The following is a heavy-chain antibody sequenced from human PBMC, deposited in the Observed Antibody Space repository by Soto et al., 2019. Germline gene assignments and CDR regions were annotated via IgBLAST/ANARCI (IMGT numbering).Heavy chain of an antibody. CDR1: GFTFSSYA. Sequence: LRLSCAASGFTFSSYAMSWVRQAPGKGLEWVSAISGSGGSTYYADSVKGRFTISRDNSKNTLYLQMNSLRAEDTAVYYCAKEPQVGSRGWYYFWFDYCGQGTLVTVSS. CDR2: ISGSGGST. CDR3: AKEPQVGSRGWYYFWFDY. J-gene: IGHJ4*02. V-gene: IGHV3-23*01. D-gene: IGHD6-19*01.